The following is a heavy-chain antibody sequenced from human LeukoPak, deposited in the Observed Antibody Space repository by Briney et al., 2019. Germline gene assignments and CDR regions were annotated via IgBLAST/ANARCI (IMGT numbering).Heavy chain of an antibody. V-gene: IGHV1-24*01. Sequence: ASVRVSCKVSGYTLTELSMHWVRQAPGKGLEWMGGFDPEDGETIYAQKFQGRVTMTEDTYTDTAYMELSSLRSEDTAVYYCATDSPFYYGMDVWGQGTTVTVSS. J-gene: IGHJ6*02. CDR3: ATDSPFYYGMDV. CDR1: GYTLTELS. CDR2: FDPEDGET.